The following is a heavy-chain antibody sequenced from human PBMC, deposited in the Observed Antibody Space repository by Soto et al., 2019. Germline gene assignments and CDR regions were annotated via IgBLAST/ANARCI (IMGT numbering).Heavy chain of an antibody. D-gene: IGHD6-13*01. CDR2: ISYDGSNK. J-gene: IGHJ4*02. Sequence: QVQLVESGGGVVQPGRSLRLSCAASGFTFSSYAMHWVRQAPGKGLEWVAVISYDGSNKYYADSVKGRFTISRDNSKNTLYLQMNSLRAEDTAVYYCARKYSSSWYEVLGFDYWGQGTLVTVSS. V-gene: IGHV3-30-3*01. CDR1: GFTFSSYA. CDR3: ARKYSSSWYEVLGFDY.